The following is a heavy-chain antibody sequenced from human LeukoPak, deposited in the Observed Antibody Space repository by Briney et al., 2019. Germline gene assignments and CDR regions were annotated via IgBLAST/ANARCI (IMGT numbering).Heavy chain of an antibody. J-gene: IGHJ4*02. CDR3: ARGKTGLLR. V-gene: IGHV4-30-4*01. CDR2: INHSGST. D-gene: IGHD3-22*01. CDR1: GGSISSGDYY. Sequence: SETLSLTCTVSGGSISSGDYYWSWIRQPPGKGLEWIGEINHSGSTNYNPSLKSRVTISVDTSKNQFSLKLSSVTAADTAVYYCARGKTGLLRWSQGTLVTVSS.